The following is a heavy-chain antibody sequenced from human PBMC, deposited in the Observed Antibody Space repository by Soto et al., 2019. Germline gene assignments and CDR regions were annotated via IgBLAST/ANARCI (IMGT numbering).Heavy chain of an antibody. V-gene: IGHV3-9*01. Sequence: VQLVESGGGLVQPGRSLRLSCTASAFTFGDFAMHWVRQVPGKGLEWVSGINCNGNYIGYADSVKGRFTVSRDNAKTSLYLQMNSLRPEDTALYFCARAPTGGTWPVYFDWWGRGTLVTVSS. CDR1: AFTFGDFA. CDR3: ARAPTGGTWPVYFDW. J-gene: IGHJ4*02. D-gene: IGHD2-15*01. CDR2: INCNGNYI.